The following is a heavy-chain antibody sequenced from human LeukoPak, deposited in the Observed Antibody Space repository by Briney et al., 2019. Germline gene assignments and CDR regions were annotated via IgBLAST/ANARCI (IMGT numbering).Heavy chain of an antibody. D-gene: IGHD5-12*01. CDR2: INPSGGST. Sequence: ASVKVSCKASGYTFTSYYMHWVRQAPGQGLEWMGIINPSGGSTSYAQKFQGRVTMTRDTSTSTVYMELSSLRFEDTAVYYCARDLYKGVHGWVKVATSDYWGQGTLVTVSS. CDR1: GYTFTSYY. V-gene: IGHV1-46*01. CDR3: ARDLYKGVHGWVKVATSDY. J-gene: IGHJ4*02.